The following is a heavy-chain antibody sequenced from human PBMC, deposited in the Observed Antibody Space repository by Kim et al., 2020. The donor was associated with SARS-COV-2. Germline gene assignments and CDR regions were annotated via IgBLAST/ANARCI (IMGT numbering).Heavy chain of an antibody. D-gene: IGHD6-19*01. CDR1: GFTFSSYA. CDR3: AKDREDRSSGWYFDY. V-gene: IGHV3-23*01. Sequence: GGSLRLSCAASGFTFSSYAMSWVRQAPGKGLEWVSAISGSGGSTYYADSVKGRFTISRDNSKNTLYLQMNSLRAEDTAVYYCAKDREDRSSGWYFDYWGQGTLVTVSS. J-gene: IGHJ4*02. CDR2: ISGSGGST.